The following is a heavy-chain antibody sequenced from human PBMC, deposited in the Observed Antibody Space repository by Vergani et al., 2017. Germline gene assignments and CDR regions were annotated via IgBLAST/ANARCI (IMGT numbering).Heavy chain of an antibody. CDR1: GFTFSSYS. D-gene: IGHD3-22*01. CDR2: ISSSSSYI. V-gene: IGHV3-21*01. Sequence: EAQLLESGGGLAQPGGSLRLSCAASGFTFSSYSMNWVRQAPGKGLEWVSSISSSSSYIYYADSVKGRFTISRDNAKNSLYLQMNSLRAEDTAVYYCARDLFYYDSSGYYSGFFDYWGQGTLVTVSS. J-gene: IGHJ4*02. CDR3: ARDLFYYDSSGYYSGFFDY.